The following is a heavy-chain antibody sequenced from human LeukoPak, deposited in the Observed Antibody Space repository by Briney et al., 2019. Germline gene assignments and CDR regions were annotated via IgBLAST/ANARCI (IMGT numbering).Heavy chain of an antibody. J-gene: IGHJ5*02. Sequence: GGPLRLSCEASGFTITNHVMTWVRQAPGKGPEWVASESGSGHNTYYSESVRGRFAISRDNSKNTLFLQMNSLRVEDTAVYYCATDWTLRGVPTFFDPWGQGTVVSVSS. CDR1: GFTITNHV. CDR3: ATDWTLRGVPTFFDP. D-gene: IGHD3-10*01. V-gene: IGHV3-23*01. CDR2: ESGSGHNT.